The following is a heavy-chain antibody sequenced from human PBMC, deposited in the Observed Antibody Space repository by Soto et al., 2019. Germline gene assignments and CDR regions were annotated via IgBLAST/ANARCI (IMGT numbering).Heavy chain of an antibody. CDR3: ARVRQKAPYDSSGYYWVPEYFQH. CDR1: GGSISSGGYY. Sequence: QVQLQESGPGLVKPSQTLSLTCTVSGGSISSGGYYCSWFRQHPAKVLEWIGYIYYSGSTYNNPSVKRRVTISVDTSKNQSSLKLSSVTAADTAVYYCARVRQKAPYDSSGYYWVPEYFQHWGQGTLVTVSS. J-gene: IGHJ1*01. V-gene: IGHV4-31*03. D-gene: IGHD3-22*01. CDR2: IYYSGST.